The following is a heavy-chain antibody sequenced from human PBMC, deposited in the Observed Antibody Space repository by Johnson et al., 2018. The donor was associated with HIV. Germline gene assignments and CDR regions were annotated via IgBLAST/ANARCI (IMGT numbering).Heavy chain of an antibody. CDR3: ARSKDCSVGTCPDGLDI. CDR2: ISSSGTTI. D-gene: IGHD2-15*01. V-gene: IGHV3-11*04. CDR1: GFRFSDHY. Sequence: VQLVESGGGVVQPGRSLRLSCVASGFRFSDHYMSWIRQAPGKGLEWVSYISSSGTTIYSADSVKGRFTTSRDNTNNSLYLQMNGPKAEDTAVYYCARSKDCSVGTCPDGLDIWGQGTMVIVSS. J-gene: IGHJ3*02.